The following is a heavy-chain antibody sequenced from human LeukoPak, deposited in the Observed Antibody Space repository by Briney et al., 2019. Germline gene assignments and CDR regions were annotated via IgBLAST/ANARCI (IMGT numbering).Heavy chain of an antibody. CDR3: ASGQLTYRAYASDY. Sequence: GGSLRLSCAASGFTFSSYEMNWVRQAPGKGLEWVSYISSSGSTIYYADSVKGRFTISRDNAKNSLYLQMNSLRAEDTAVYYCASGQLTYRAYASDYWGQGTLVTVSS. CDR1: GFTFSSYE. J-gene: IGHJ4*02. D-gene: IGHD3-16*01. V-gene: IGHV3-48*03. CDR2: ISSSGSTI.